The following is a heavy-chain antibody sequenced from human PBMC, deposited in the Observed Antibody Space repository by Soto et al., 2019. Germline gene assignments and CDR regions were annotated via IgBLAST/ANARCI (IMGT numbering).Heavy chain of an antibody. J-gene: IGHJ4*02. Sequence: QVQLVQSGAEVKKPGSSVKVSCKASGGTFSSYAISWVRQAPGQGLEWMGGIIPIFGTANYAQKFQGRVTITADESTSTAYMELSSLRSEDTAVYYCARDQARGDYYDSSGDFDYWGQGTLVTVSS. V-gene: IGHV1-69*01. CDR1: GGTFSSYA. CDR2: IIPIFGTA. D-gene: IGHD3-22*01. CDR3: ARDQARGDYYDSSGDFDY.